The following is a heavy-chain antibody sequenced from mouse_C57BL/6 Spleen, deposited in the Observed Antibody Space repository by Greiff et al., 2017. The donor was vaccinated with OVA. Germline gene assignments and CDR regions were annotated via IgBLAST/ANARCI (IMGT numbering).Heavy chain of an antibody. Sequence: VKLQQPGAELVKPGASVKLSCKASGYTFTSYWMHWVKQRPGQGLEWIGMIHPNSGSTNYNEKFKSKATLTVDKSSSTAYMQLSSLTSEDSAVYYCARDWDGYYFDYWGQGTTLTVSS. CDR1: GYTFTSYW. CDR2: IHPNSGST. J-gene: IGHJ2*01. CDR3: ARDWDGYYFDY. V-gene: IGHV1-64*01. D-gene: IGHD4-1*01.